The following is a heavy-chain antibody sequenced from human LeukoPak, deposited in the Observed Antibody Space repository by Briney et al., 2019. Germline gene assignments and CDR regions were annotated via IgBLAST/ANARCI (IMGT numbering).Heavy chain of an antibody. V-gene: IGHV3-33*01. CDR1: GFIFSHYG. J-gene: IGHJ4*01. Sequence: PGGSLRLSCAASGFIFSHYGMHWVRQAPGKGLEWVAVIWSGGSNRFYAGSVKGRFTISRDNSQNTLFLQMNSLRAEDAAMYYCARDAQRGFDYSNSLEYWGHGTLATVSS. CDR2: IWSGGSNR. D-gene: IGHD4-11*01. CDR3: ARDAQRGFDYSNSLEY.